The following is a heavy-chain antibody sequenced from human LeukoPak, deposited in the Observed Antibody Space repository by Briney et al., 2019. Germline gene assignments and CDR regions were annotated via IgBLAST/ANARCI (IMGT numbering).Heavy chain of an antibody. D-gene: IGHD3-16*02. CDR1: GFTVSGNY. Sequence: GGSLRLSCAASGFTVSGNYMSWVRQAPGKGLEWVSLIYSGGSTYYADSVKARFTISRDNSKNTLYLQMNSLRAEDTAVYYCASPRVSGSYQNYNLQNRPEYYFDYWGQGTLVTVSS. CDR2: IYSGGST. V-gene: IGHV3-66*01. J-gene: IGHJ4*02. CDR3: ASPRVSGSYQNYNLQNRPEYYFDY.